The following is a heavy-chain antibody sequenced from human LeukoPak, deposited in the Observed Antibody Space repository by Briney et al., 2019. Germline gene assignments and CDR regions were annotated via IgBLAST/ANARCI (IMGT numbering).Heavy chain of an antibody. CDR3: ARGSFHSGGSCYDY. V-gene: IGHV4-39*01. D-gene: IGHD2-15*01. CDR1: GDSISTSNSY. J-gene: IGHJ4*02. Sequence: SETLSLTCTVSGDSISTSNSYWGRIRQPPGKGLEWIGSIYYSGNTYYNASLKSRVTISVDTSKNQFSLKLSSVTAADTAVYYCARGSFHSGGSCYDYWGQGTLVTVSS. CDR2: IYYSGNT.